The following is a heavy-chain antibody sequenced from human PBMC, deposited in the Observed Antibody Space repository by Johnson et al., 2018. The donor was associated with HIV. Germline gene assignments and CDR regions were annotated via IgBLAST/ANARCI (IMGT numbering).Heavy chain of an antibody. CDR2: INWNGAIT. D-gene: IGHD1-26*01. Sequence: VQLVESGGVVAQIGGSLRLSCAASGFTFDEYAMTWVRQVPGKGLEWVSGINWNGAITGYADSVKGRFTISRDNAKNSLYLQMNSLRAEDTALDFCAREVRVGATGAWVIAFDIWGQGTMVTVSS. CDR1: GFTFDEYA. V-gene: IGHV3-20*04. CDR3: AREVRVGATGAWVIAFDI. J-gene: IGHJ3*02.